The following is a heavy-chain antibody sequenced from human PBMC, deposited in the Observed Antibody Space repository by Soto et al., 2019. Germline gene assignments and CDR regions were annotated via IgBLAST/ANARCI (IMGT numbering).Heavy chain of an antibody. Sequence: EVQLVESGGGLVQPGGSLRLSCAGSGFTFSDYYIDWVRQAPGKGLEWVGRSRDKGNSYSTDYAASVKGRFTVSRDASKNSLYLQINSLKTEDRALYYCTMSITRTSSFDYWGQGTLVTVSS. V-gene: IGHV3-72*01. D-gene: IGHD1-7*01. CDR1: GFTFSDYY. J-gene: IGHJ4*02. CDR3: TMSITRTSSFDY. CDR2: SRDKGNSYST.